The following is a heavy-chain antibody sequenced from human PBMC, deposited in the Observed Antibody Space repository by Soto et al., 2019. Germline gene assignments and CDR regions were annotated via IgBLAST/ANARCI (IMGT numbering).Heavy chain of an antibody. CDR1: GFTFSSYA. CDR3: ARDLVVLRYFDWLRGGGWYFDL. Sequence: QVQLVESGGGVVQPGRSLRLSCAASGFTFSSYAMHWVRQAPGKGLEWVAVISYDGSNKYYADSVQGRFTISRDNSKNTLYLQMNSRRAEDTAVYYCARDLVVLRYFDWLRGGGWYFDLWGRGTLVTVSS. J-gene: IGHJ2*01. D-gene: IGHD3-9*01. CDR2: ISYDGSNK. V-gene: IGHV3-30-3*01.